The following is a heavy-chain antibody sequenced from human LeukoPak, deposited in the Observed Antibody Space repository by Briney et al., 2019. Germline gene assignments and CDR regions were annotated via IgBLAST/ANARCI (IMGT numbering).Heavy chain of an antibody. CDR3: ARTFGIAVAGPGDY. CDR2: ISRSSSYT. V-gene: IGHV3-11*06. J-gene: IGHJ4*02. CDR1: GFTFSDYY. D-gene: IGHD6-19*01. Sequence: GGSLRLSCAASGFTFSDYYMTRVRQAPGKGLEWISYISRSSSYTYYADSVKGRFTISRDNAKNSLYLQMNSLRVEDTAVYYCARTFGIAVAGPGDYWGQGTLVTVSS.